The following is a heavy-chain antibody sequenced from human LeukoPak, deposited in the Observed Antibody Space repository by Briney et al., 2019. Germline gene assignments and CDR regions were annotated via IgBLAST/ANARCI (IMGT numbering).Heavy chain of an antibody. Sequence: PGGSLRLSCAASGFTFSSYAMSWVRQAPGKGLEWVSAISGNGGSTYYADSVKGRFTISRDNSKNTLYLQMNSLRAEDTAVYYCAKGDEYSSSSEFDYWGQGTLVTVSS. CDR2: ISGNGGST. CDR3: AKGDEYSSSSEFDY. V-gene: IGHV3-23*01. J-gene: IGHJ4*02. D-gene: IGHD6-6*01. CDR1: GFTFSSYA.